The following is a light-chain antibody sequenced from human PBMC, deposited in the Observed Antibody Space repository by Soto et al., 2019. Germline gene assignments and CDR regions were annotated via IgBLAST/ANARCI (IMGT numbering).Light chain of an antibody. CDR1: SSDIGSYNL. V-gene: IGLV2-23*01. CDR3: CSYASSTTFV. Sequence: SVLTQPASVSGSPGQSITISCTGTSSDIGSYNLVSWYQQFPRKAPKLMIYEGSKRPSGVSNRFSGSQSGNTASLTVSGLQAGDEADYYCCSYASSTTFVFGTGTKVTVL. J-gene: IGLJ1*01. CDR2: EGS.